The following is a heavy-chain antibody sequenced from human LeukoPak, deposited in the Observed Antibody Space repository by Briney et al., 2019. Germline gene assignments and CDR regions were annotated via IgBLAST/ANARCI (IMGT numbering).Heavy chain of an antibody. Sequence: SVKVSCKASGYTFTSYGISWVRQAPGRGLEWMGGIIPIFGTANYAQKFQGRVTITADESTSTAYMELSSLRSEDTAVYYRASPQDCSSTSCQPNWFDPWGQGTLVTVSS. J-gene: IGHJ5*02. CDR3: ASPQDCSSTSCQPNWFDP. D-gene: IGHD2-2*01. CDR2: IIPIFGTA. V-gene: IGHV1-69*13. CDR1: GYTFTSYG.